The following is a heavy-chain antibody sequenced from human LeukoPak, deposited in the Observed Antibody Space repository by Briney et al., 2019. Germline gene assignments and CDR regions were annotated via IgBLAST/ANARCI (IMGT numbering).Heavy chain of an antibody. CDR2: IKQDGSEK. Sequence: GGSLRLSCAASGFTFSGYWMSWVRQAPGKGLEWVANIKQDGSEKYYVDSVKGRFTISRDNAKNSLYLQMNSLRAEDTAVYYCASWVAVAGNFAYWVPGTLVTVSS. V-gene: IGHV3-7*01. CDR3: ASWVAVAGNFAY. D-gene: IGHD6-19*01. J-gene: IGHJ4*02. CDR1: GFTFSGYW.